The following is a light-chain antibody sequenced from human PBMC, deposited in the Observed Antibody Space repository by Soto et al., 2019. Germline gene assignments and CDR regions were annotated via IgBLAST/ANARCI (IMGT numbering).Light chain of an antibody. J-gene: IGKJ2*01. CDR2: RTS. Sequence: EIVMTQSPATLSRSPGERATLSCRASQSVSSNLAWYRQKPGQAPTLLIYRTSTRATGIPARFSGSGSGTEFTLTLSSLQSEDFAFYYCQQYNNWPYTFGQGTKFEIK. CDR3: QQYNNWPYT. CDR1: QSVSSN. V-gene: IGKV3-15*01.